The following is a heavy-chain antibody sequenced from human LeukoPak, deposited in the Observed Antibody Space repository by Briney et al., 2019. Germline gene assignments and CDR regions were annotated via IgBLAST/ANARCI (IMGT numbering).Heavy chain of an antibody. J-gene: IGHJ4*02. D-gene: IGHD1-7*01. CDR1: GYTFTGYY. CDR3: CSLFTGTTSRGDY. CDR2: INPSGGST. Sequence: ASVKVSCKASGYTFTGYYMHWVRQAPGQGLEWMGIINPSGGSTSSAQKFQGRVTMTRDMSTSTVYMELSSLRSEDTAVYYCCSLFTGTTSRGDYWGQGTLVTVSS. V-gene: IGHV1-46*01.